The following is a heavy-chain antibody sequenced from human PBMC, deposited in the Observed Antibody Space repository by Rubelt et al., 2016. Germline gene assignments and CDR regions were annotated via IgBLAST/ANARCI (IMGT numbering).Heavy chain of an antibody. CDR2: INLGGSS. D-gene: IGHD5-18*01. CDR3: ARLGPKWIQQRPFDY. CDR1: GGSFSGYY. J-gene: IGHJ4*02. Sequence: QVQLQQGGAGLLKPSETLSLPCAVYGGSFSGYYWSWIRQPPGKGLEWFGEINLGGSSNYNPSLKTQVTIPVDTSKNEFSLTVNSVTAAHTAIYYCARLGPKWIQQRPFDYWGQGSLVIVSS. V-gene: IGHV4-34*02.